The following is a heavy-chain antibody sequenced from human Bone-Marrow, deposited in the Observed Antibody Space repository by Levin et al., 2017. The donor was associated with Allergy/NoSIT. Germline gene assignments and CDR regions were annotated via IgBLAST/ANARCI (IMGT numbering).Heavy chain of an antibody. V-gene: IGHV3-11*01. CDR2: ISSSGRTI. CDR3: AREGIGDYAMDV. J-gene: IGHJ6*02. D-gene: IGHD3-3*01. CDR1: GFTFGDYY. Sequence: GGSLRLSCEASGFTFGDYYMTWVRQAPGKGLEWISYISSSGRTIHYADSLKGRFTVSRDNAKNSLYLQINSLRAEDTAVYYCAREGIGDYAMDVWGQGTTVMVSS.